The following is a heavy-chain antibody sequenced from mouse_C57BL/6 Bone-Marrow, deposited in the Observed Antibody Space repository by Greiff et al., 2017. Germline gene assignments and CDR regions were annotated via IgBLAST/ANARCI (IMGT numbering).Heavy chain of an antibody. CDR1: GFTFSSYA. Sequence: EVMLVESGEGLVKPGGSLKLSCAASGFTFSSYAMSWVRQTPGKRLEWVAYISSGGDYIYYADTVKGRFTISRDNARNTLYLQMSSLKSEDTAMYYCTRGGYSNLHCYWGQGTTLTVAS. V-gene: IGHV5-9-1*02. CDR3: TRGGYSNLHCY. D-gene: IGHD2-5*01. CDR2: ISSGGDYI. J-gene: IGHJ2*01.